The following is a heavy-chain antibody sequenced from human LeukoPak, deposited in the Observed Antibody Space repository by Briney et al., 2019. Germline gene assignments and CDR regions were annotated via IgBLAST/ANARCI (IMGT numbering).Heavy chain of an antibody. J-gene: IGHJ5*02. CDR1: GFTFCSYW. D-gene: IGHD4-11*01. V-gene: IGHV3-7*01. CDR2: IKQGGSEK. Sequence: PGGSLRLSCAASGFTFCSYWMRWLPQAPGKGLVGVTNIKQGGSEKYYVYSVKGLFTISRDNAKNSLYLQMNSVRAEDTAVYYCARASTDYSVTDGFDTWGPGTLVTVSS. CDR3: ARASTDYSVTDGFDT.